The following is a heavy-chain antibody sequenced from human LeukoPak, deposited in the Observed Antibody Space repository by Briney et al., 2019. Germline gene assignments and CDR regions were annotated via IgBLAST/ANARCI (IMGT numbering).Heavy chain of an antibody. J-gene: IGHJ4*02. CDR1: GYNFASYW. D-gene: IGHD5-24*01. V-gene: IGHV5-51*01. Sequence: GESLKVSCQGSGYNFASYWIAWVRQMPGKGLEWMGIIHPGDSDTGYSPSFQGQVTISADKSISTAYLQWSSLKASDTAMYYCARHDAREDGSIPDYWGQGTLVTVSS. CDR3: ARHDAREDGSIPDY. CDR2: IHPGDSDT.